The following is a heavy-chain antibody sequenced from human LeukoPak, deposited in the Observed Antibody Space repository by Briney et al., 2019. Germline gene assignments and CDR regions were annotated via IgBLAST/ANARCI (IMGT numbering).Heavy chain of an antibody. CDR1: GGSISSYY. J-gene: IGHJ6*02. V-gene: IGHV3-66*01. CDR3: ARDPPPPTDYYYYGMDV. CDR2: IYSGGST. Sequence: PSETLSLTCTVSGGSISSYYWSWIRQPAGKGLEWVSVIYSGGSTYYADSVKGRFTISRDNSKNTLYLQMNSLRAEDTAVYYCARDPPPPTDYYYYGMDVWGQGTTVTVSS.